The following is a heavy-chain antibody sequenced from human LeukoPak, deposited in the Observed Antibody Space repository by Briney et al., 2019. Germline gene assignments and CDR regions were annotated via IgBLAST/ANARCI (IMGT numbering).Heavy chain of an antibody. Sequence: GGSLRLSCAASGFTFSTYAMSWVRRAPGKGLEWVSAISDSGGSSYYADSVKGRFTISRDNSKNTLCLQMNSLRAEDTAVYYCASRWWLDSWGQGTPVTVSS. J-gene: IGHJ4*02. V-gene: IGHV3-23*01. CDR1: GFTFSTYA. D-gene: IGHD2-15*01. CDR2: ISDSGGSS. CDR3: ASRWWLDS.